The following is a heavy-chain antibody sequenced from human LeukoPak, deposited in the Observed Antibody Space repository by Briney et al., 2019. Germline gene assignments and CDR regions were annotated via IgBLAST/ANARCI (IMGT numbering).Heavy chain of an antibody. J-gene: IGHJ3*02. D-gene: IGHD3-10*01. CDR3: ARDRASDAFDI. Sequence: GSLRLSCAASGFTFSTYGIHWVRQAPGKGLEWVAFIWYDGSNKYYADSVKGRFTISRDNSKNTLYLQMNSLRAEDTAVYYCARDRASDAFDIWGQGTMVTVSS. CDR2: IWYDGSNK. V-gene: IGHV3-33*01. CDR1: GFTFSTYG.